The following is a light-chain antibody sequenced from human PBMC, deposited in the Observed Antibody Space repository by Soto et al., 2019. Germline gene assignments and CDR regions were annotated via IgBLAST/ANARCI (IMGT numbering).Light chain of an antibody. J-gene: IGLJ2*01. V-gene: IGLV1-47*01. CDR1: SSNIGINY. CDR2: RNN. Sequence: QSVLTQPPSASGTPGQRVTISCSGSSSNIGINYVHWHQQLPGTAPKLLIYRNNQRPSGVPDRFSASKSGTSASLAISGLRYEDEADYYCAAWDDSLSGVVFGGGTKLTVL. CDR3: AAWDDSLSGVV.